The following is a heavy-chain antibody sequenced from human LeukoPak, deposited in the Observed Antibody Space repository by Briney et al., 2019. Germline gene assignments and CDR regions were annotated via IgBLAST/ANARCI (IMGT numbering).Heavy chain of an antibody. D-gene: IGHD6-19*01. CDR3: AKDSVAAPRYYFDY. CDR1: AFTFSNYA. CDR2: ISGSGFAT. J-gene: IGHJ4*02. Sequence: GGSLRLSCAASAFTFSNYAMSWVRQTPGKGLEWVSGISGSGFATYYADSVKGRFTTSRDNSKNTLYLQMNSLRAEDTAVYYCAKDSVAAPRYYFDYWGQGTQVTVSS. V-gene: IGHV3-23*01.